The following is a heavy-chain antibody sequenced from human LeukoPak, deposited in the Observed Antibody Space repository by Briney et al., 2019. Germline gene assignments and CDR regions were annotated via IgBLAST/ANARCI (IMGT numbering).Heavy chain of an antibody. Sequence: PGGSLRLSCAASGFTFSSYAMGWVRQAPGKGLACVANIKTDGSETYYVDSVKGRFTISRDHAKNSLFLQMNSLRAEDTAIYYCVSAIRGSPIDYWGQGTLVSVPS. V-gene: IGHV3-7*01. D-gene: IGHD3-10*01. CDR3: VSAIRGSPIDY. CDR2: IKTDGSET. CDR1: GFTFSSYA. J-gene: IGHJ4*02.